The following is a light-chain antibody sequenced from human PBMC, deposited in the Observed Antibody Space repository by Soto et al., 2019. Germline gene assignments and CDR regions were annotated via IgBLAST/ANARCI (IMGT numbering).Light chain of an antibody. CDR3: QQYINWT. J-gene: IGKJ1*01. CDR1: QSISSN. Sequence: EIVMNQSPATLSVSPWEIATLSCSANQSISSNLAWYQQKPCQAPRLLMYGASIRATGIPARFSGSGSGTDFTLTISSLQSEDLALYYCQQYINWTFGQGTKVDIK. CDR2: GAS. V-gene: IGKV3-15*01.